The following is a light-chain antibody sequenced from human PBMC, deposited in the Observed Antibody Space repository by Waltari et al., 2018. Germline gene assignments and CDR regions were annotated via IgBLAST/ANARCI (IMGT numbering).Light chain of an antibody. Sequence: EIIMTQSPATLSLSPGERATIYCRASQNVNSNLAWYQQKPGQAPRLLIYGASIRATGIPARFSGSGSGTQFTLTINSLQSEDSAVYFCQQHNDWPPWTFGQGTKVELK. J-gene: IGKJ1*01. CDR1: QNVNSN. CDR3: QQHNDWPPWT. V-gene: IGKV3-15*01. CDR2: GAS.